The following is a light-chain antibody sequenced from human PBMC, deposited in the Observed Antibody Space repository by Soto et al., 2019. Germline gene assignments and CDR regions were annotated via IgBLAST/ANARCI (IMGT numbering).Light chain of an antibody. CDR3: QQYFEWSPMT. J-gene: IGKJ1*01. V-gene: IGKV3-15*01. CDR1: ETVATN. Sequence: VMTLSPSILSASTGERARLSCRASETVATNLAWYQQKPGQAPRLLISGASTRAAGISDRFRGSGSGTEFTLTISSLRSEDSAIYYCQQYFEWSPMTFGQGTKV. CDR2: GAS.